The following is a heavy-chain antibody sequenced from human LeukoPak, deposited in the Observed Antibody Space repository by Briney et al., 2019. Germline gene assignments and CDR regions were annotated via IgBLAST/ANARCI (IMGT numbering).Heavy chain of an antibody. J-gene: IGHJ4*02. CDR2: IYYSGST. CDR3: GRARWGYDPYLDY. V-gene: IGHV4-39*01. D-gene: IGHD2-2*01. Sequence: SETLSLTCTVSGGSISSSSYYWGWIRQPPGKGLEWIGSIYYSGSTYYNPSLKSRVTISVDTSKNQFSLKLSSVTAADTAVCYCGRARWGYDPYLDYWGQGTLVTVSS. CDR1: GGSISSSSYY.